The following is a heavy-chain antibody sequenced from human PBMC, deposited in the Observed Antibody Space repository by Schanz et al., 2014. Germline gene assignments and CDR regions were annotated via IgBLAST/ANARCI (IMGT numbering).Heavy chain of an antibody. V-gene: IGHV1-18*01. Sequence: QVQLVQSGAEVKKPGASVKVSCKASGYTFTSYGITWVRQAPGQGLEWMGWISAFDDKTDYAQNFQGRLIMTTDASTTTVYMELRNVRYDDTAMYCCARGIPYCSSTSCSGLDAYDVWGQGTLVTVSS. CDR2: ISAFDDKT. D-gene: IGHD2-2*01. CDR1: GYTFTSYG. CDR3: ARGIPYCSSTSCSGLDAYDV. J-gene: IGHJ3*01.